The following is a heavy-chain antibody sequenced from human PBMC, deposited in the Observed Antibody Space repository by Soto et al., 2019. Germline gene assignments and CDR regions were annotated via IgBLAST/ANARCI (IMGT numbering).Heavy chain of an antibody. CDR3: ARDPVGVDSTFFFDS. Sequence: GGSLRLSCAASGFTFSYYSMTWVRQSPGRGLEWVSSISSSTTYISYADSVRGRFTISRDNAKNSLYLQMSSLRADDTAVYYCARDPVGVDSTFFFDSWGQGTLVTVSS. D-gene: IGHD3-16*01. V-gene: IGHV3-21*01. CDR2: ISSSTTYI. J-gene: IGHJ4*02. CDR1: GFTFSYYS.